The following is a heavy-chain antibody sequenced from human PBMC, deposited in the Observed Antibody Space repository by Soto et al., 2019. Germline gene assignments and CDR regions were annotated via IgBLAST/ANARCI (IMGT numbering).Heavy chain of an antibody. J-gene: IGHJ5*02. CDR1: GGSISSYY. Sequence: SETLSLTCTVSGGSISSYYWSWIRQPPGKGLEWIGYIYYSGSTNYNPSLKSRVTISVDTSKNQFSLKLSSVTAADTAVYYCARKVGYCSSTSCYEGDWFDPWGQGTLVTVSS. CDR3: ARKVGYCSSTSCYEGDWFDP. D-gene: IGHD2-2*01. CDR2: IYYSGST. V-gene: IGHV4-59*01.